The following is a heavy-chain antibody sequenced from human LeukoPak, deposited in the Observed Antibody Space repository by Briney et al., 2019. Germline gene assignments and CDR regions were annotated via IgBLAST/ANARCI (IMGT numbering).Heavy chain of an antibody. J-gene: IGHJ4*02. Sequence: GGSLRLSCAASGFTVSSNYISWVRQVPGKGLEWVSVIYSGGRTYYADSVEGRFTIPRHSSKNTVYLQMNSLRVEDTAVYYCARLKYQLIFDYWGQGTLVTVSS. CDR3: ARLKYQLIFDY. CDR2: IYSGGRT. V-gene: IGHV3-53*04. D-gene: IGHD2-2*01. CDR1: GFTVSSNY.